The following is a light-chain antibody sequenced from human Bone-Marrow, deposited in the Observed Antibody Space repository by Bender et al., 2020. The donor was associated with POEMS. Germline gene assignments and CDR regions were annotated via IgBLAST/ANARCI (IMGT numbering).Light chain of an antibody. J-gene: IGLJ1*01. V-gene: IGLV2-14*03. Sequence: QSALTQPASVSGSPGQSITLSCPGTRSDVGGYNYVSLYQQHPGQAPKLVIYDVTDRPSGVSSRFSGSKSGNTASLTLSGLQAEDEADYYCSSYTSSSTLYVFGTGTRVTVL. CDR1: RSDVGGYNY. CDR2: DVT. CDR3: SSYTSSSTLYV.